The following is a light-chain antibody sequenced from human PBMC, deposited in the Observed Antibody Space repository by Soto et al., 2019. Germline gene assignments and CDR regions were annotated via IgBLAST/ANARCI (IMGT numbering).Light chain of an antibody. CDR3: LQYGSSPYT. CDR2: DAS. CDR1: QSVRSRY. V-gene: IGKV3-20*01. Sequence: DIVLTQSPGTLSLSPGERATLSCRASQSVRSRYLAWYQQKAGQAPRLLIYDASRRATGIPDRFSGSGSGTDFTLTISRLEPEDFAMYYCLQYGSSPYTFGQGTKLAIK. J-gene: IGKJ2*01.